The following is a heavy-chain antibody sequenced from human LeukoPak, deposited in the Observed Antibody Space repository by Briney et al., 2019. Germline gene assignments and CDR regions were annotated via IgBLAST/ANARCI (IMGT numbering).Heavy chain of an antibody. CDR3: ARAAFRDSGLDFWYYYYMDV. D-gene: IGHD3-3*01. CDR1: GGSISSYY. J-gene: IGHJ6*03. Sequence: PSETLSLTCTVSGGSISSYYWSWIRQPAGKGLEWIGRIYTSGSTNYNPSLKSRVTISVDTSKNQFSLKLSSVTAADTAVYYCARAAFRDSGLDFWYYYYMDVWGKGTTVTVSS. V-gene: IGHV4-4*07. CDR2: IYTSGST.